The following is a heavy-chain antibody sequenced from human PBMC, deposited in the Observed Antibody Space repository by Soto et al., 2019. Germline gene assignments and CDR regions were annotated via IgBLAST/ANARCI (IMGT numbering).Heavy chain of an antibody. CDR1: GFTFSSYG. J-gene: IGHJ6*02. CDR2: ISGSGGST. V-gene: IGHV3-23*01. D-gene: IGHD6-6*01. CDR3: AKDLGCIAAKSRRFCYYGMDV. Sequence: EVQLLESGGGLVQPGGSLRLSCAASGFTFSSYGMSWVRQAPGKGLEWVSAISGSGGSTYYADSVKGRFTISRDNSQNTLYLQLNSLRAADTAVYYCAKDLGCIAAKSRRFCYYGMDVWGQGPTVTVSS.